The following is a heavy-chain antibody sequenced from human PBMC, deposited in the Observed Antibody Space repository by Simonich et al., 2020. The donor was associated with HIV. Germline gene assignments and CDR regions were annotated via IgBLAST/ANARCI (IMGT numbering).Heavy chain of an antibody. CDR1: GNSFTGYG. Sequence: EVQLVQSGAEVKKPGESLRISVKGSGNSFTGYGSGWVRQMPGKGLDWMGLIYPGDSYTRYSPDFQGQVTISADKSISTAYLQWSSRKASDTAMYYCVRRLAVAGTYWCFDLWGRGTLVTVSS. CDR2: IYPGDSYT. V-gene: IGHV5-51*03. J-gene: IGHJ2*01. CDR3: VRRLAVAGTYWCFDL. D-gene: IGHD6-19*01.